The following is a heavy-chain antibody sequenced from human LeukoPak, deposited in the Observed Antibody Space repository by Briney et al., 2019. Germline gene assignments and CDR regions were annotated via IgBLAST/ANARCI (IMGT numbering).Heavy chain of an antibody. CDR1: GYTFTGYY. D-gene: IGHD3-3*01. J-gene: IGHJ5*02. CDR2: INPNSGGT. V-gene: IGHV1-2*02. CDR3: ARSNYDFWSGYESTAQNWFDP. Sequence: EASVKVSCKASGYTFTGYYIHWVRQAPGQGLEWMGWINPNSGGTNYAQKFQGRVTMTRDTSISTAYMELSRLRFDDTAVYYCARSNYDFWSGYESTAQNWFDPWGQGTLVTVSS.